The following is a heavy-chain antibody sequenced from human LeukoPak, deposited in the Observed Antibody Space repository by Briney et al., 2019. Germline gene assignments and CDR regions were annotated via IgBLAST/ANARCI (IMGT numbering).Heavy chain of an antibody. CDR2: INPNSGVT. Sequence: ASVKVSCKASGYTFTGYYIYWVRQAPGQGLEWMGWINPNSGVTNYAQKFQGRVTMTRDTSINTAYMELSRLRSDDTAVYYCARVGPHNFDYWGQGTLVTVSS. J-gene: IGHJ4*02. CDR1: GYTFTGYY. CDR3: ARVGPHNFDY. V-gene: IGHV1-2*02.